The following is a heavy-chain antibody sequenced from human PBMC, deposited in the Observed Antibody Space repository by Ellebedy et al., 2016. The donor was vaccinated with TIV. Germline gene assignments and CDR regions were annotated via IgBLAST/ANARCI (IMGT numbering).Heavy chain of an antibody. D-gene: IGHD2-2*01. J-gene: IGHJ6*02. V-gene: IGHV3-23*01. CDR1: GFTFSSFA. Sequence: GESLKISCSASGFTFSSFAMSWVRQAPGKGLEWVSSIRNSGGRTYSADSVKGRFTISRDNSRSTLYLKMNSLRAEDSAVYYCAKVYFSSTSFYLDYYYGMDVWGQGTTVTVSS. CDR3: AKVYFSSTSFYLDYYYGMDV. CDR2: IRNSGGRT.